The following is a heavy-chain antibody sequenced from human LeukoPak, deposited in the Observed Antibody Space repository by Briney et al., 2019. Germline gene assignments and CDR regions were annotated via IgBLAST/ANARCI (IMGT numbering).Heavy chain of an antibody. CDR3: ARASWGVTTLFDY. J-gene: IGHJ4*02. V-gene: IGHV4-59*01. CDR2: IYYSGST. CDR1: GGSISSYY. D-gene: IGHD4-17*01. Sequence: PSETLSLTCTVSGGSISSYYWSWIRQPPGKGLEWIGYIYYSGSTNYNPSLKSRVTISVDTSKNQFSLKLNSVTAADTAVYYCARASWGVTTLFDYWGQGTLVTVSS.